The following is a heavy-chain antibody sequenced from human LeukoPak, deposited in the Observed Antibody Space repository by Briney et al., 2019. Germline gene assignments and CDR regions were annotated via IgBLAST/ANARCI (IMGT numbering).Heavy chain of an antibody. CDR1: GYSISSGYY. CDR3: AREVGRSLDY. Sequence: PSETLSLTCTVSGYSISSGYYWGWIRQPPGKGLEWIGSIYHSGSTYYNPSLQSRVTISVDTSNNHFSLKLSSVTAADTAVYYCAREVGRSLDYWGQGTLVTVSS. D-gene: IGHD2-2*01. CDR2: IYHSGST. V-gene: IGHV4-38-2*02. J-gene: IGHJ4*02.